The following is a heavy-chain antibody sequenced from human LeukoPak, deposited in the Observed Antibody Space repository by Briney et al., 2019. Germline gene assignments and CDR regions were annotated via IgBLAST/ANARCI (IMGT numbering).Heavy chain of an antibody. Sequence: GGSLRLSCAASGFTFSTYAMSWVRQAPGKGLEWVSAISASGGSTYYADSVKGRFTISRDNSWNTLYLQMSSLRAEDTAVYYCAKDQVISGSEASDIWGQGTMVTVSS. J-gene: IGHJ3*02. D-gene: IGHD2-21*01. CDR2: ISASGGST. CDR1: GFTFSTYA. V-gene: IGHV3-23*01. CDR3: AKDQVISGSEASDI.